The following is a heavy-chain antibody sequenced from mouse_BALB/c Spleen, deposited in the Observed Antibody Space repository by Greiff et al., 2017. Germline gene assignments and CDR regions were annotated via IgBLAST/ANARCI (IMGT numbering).Heavy chain of an antibody. J-gene: IGHJ4*01. CDR3: TRDGNYFLAMDY. CDR2: IYPGNSDT. Sequence: VQLQQSGTVLARPGASVKMSCKASGYTFTSYWMHWVKQRPGQGLEWIGAIYPGNSDTRYNQKFKGKAKLTAVTSTSTAYMELSSLTNEDSAVYYCTRDGNYFLAMDYWGQGTSVTVSS. D-gene: IGHD2-1*01. V-gene: IGHV1-5*01. CDR1: GYTFTSYW.